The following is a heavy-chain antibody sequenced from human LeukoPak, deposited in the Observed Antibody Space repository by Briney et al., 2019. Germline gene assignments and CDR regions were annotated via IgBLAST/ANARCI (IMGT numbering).Heavy chain of an antibody. CDR2: ISYDGSNK. V-gene: IGHV3-30-3*01. CDR3: ARDFAAYYGSGSYRNDY. CDR1: GFTFTSYA. Sequence: GGSLRLSCAASGFTFTSYAMHWVRQAPGKGLEWVAVISYDGSNKYYADSVKGRFTISRDNSKNTLYLQMNSLRAEDTAVYYCARDFAAYYGSGSYRNDYWGQGTLVTVSS. D-gene: IGHD3-10*01. J-gene: IGHJ4*02.